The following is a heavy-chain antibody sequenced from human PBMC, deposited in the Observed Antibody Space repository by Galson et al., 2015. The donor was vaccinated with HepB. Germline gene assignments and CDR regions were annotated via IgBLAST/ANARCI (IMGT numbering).Heavy chain of an antibody. J-gene: IGHJ6*02. CDR1: GFTFSSYS. CDR2: ISSSSSYI. Sequence: SLRLSCAASGFTFSSYSMNWVRQAPGKGLEWVSSISSSSSYIYYADSVKGRFTISRDNAKNSLYLQMNSLRAEDTAVYYCAREWDWNYRPVHYYGMDVWGQGTTVTVSS. CDR3: AREWDWNYRPVHYYGMDV. D-gene: IGHD1-7*01. V-gene: IGHV3-21*01.